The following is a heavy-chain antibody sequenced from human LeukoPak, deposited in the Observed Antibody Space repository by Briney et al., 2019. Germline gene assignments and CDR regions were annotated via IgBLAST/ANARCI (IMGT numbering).Heavy chain of an antibody. CDR3: ARYVLGAHAFDI. Sequence: GGSLRLSCAASGFTVSSNYMDWVRQAPGKGLEWVSVIYSGGSTYYADSVKGRFTISRDNSKNTLYLQMNSLRAEDTAVYYCARYVLGAHAFDITGQGTMVTVSS. CDR2: IYSGGST. CDR1: GFTVSSNY. J-gene: IGHJ3*02. D-gene: IGHD2-8*02. V-gene: IGHV3-66*01.